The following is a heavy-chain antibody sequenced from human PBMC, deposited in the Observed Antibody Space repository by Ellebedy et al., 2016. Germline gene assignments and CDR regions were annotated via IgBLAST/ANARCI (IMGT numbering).Heavy chain of an antibody. J-gene: IGHJ4*02. V-gene: IGHV4-39*01. Sequence: SETLSLXXTVSGASISSSSYYWGWIRQPPGKGLEWIGSIYYSESTYYNPSLKSRVTISVDTSKNQFSLKLSSVTAADTAVYYCAAGVATITHFDYWGQGTLVTVSS. D-gene: IGHD5-24*01. CDR1: GASISSSSYY. CDR3: AAGVATITHFDY. CDR2: IYYSEST.